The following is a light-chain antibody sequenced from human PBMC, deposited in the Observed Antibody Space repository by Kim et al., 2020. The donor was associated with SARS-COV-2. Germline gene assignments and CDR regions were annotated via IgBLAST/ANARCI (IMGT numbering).Light chain of an antibody. CDR3: QQRSNWPPLLT. CDR1: QGVSSY. J-gene: IGKJ4*01. CDR2: DAS. V-gene: IGKV3-11*01. Sequence: PGERATLSCRASQGVSSYLAWYQQKPGQAPRLLIYDASNRATGIPARFSGSGSGTDFTLTISSLEPEDFAVYYCQQRSNWPPLLTFGGGTKVDIK.